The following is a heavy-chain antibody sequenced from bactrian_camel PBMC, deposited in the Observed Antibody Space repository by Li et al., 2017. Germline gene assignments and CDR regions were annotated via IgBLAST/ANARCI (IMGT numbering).Heavy chain of an antibody. V-gene: IGHV3S53*01. D-gene: IGHD2*01. Sequence: VQLVESGGGSVPPGGSVRLSCAASGNTYNLNCLGWFRQAPGMEREQVAVFIYTFGRTTTYADSIKGRFTISKDQNASILYLQMDRLEPEDTAVYYCAADRREDYCRRGYSNAPSFAFRGQGTQ. CDR3: AADRREDYCRRGYSNAPSFAF. CDR2: FIYTFGRTT. J-gene: IGHJ6*01. CDR1: GNTYNLNC.